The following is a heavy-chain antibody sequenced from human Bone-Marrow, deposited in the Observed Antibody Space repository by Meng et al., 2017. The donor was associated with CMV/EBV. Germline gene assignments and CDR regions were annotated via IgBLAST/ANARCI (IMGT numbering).Heavy chain of an antibody. J-gene: IGHJ6*02. CDR3: ASGQYYDFWSGYEFDYYYAMDV. D-gene: IGHD3-3*01. CDR1: GFTFSSYS. Sequence: GGSLRLSCAASGFTFSSYSMNWVRQAPGKGLEWVSYISSSSSTIYYADSVKGRFTISRDNAKNSLYLQMNSLRAEDTAVYYCASGQYYDFWSGYEFDYYYAMDVWGQGTTVTVSS. CDR2: ISSSSSTI. V-gene: IGHV3-48*04.